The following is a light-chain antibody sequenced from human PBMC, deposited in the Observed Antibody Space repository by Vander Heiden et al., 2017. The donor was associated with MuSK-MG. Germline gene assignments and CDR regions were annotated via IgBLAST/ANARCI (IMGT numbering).Light chain of an antibody. Sequence: ESVLTQSPGTLSVSPGERDTLSCSGSQSVSSRDLSWYQQKPGHAPRLLIYGASSRATGIPDRFSGSGSGTDFTLTISRLEPEDFAVYYWQQDGSSPFTFGGGTKVEIK. J-gene: IGKJ4*01. CDR2: GAS. CDR3: QQDGSSPFT. CDR1: QSVSSRD. V-gene: IGKV3-20*01.